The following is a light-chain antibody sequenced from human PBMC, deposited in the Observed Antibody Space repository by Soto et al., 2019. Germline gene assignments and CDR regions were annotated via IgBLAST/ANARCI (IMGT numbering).Light chain of an antibody. J-gene: IGKJ1*01. Sequence: DIQMTQSPSTLSVSVGDRVTITCRASQTISNYLTWYQQRPGKAPKLLIYRSSILQNGVPSRFSGSGSGTEFTLTISSLQPDDFATYYCQQYYIYATFGQGTRVEI. V-gene: IGKV1-5*03. CDR3: QQYYIYAT. CDR1: QTISNY. CDR2: RSS.